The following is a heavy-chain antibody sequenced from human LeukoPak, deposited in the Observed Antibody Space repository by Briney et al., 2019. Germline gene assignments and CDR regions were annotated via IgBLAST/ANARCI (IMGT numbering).Heavy chain of an antibody. Sequence: GGSQRLSCAASGFTFSSYGMHWVRQAPGKGLEWVSGINWNGGSTGYADSVKGRFTISRDNAKNSLYLQMNSLRAEDTALYYCARWGSGYNLFDYWGQGILVTVSS. J-gene: IGHJ4*02. D-gene: IGHD3-3*01. CDR3: ARWGSGYNLFDY. CDR1: GFTFSSYG. CDR2: INWNGGST. V-gene: IGHV3-20*04.